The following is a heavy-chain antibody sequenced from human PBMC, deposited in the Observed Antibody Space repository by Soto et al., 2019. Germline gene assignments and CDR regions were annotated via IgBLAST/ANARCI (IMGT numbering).Heavy chain of an antibody. V-gene: IGHV4-61*01. Sequence: ETLSLTCTVSGGSVSSGSYYWSWIRQPPGKGLEWIGYIYYSGSTNYNPSLKSRVTISVDTSKNQFSLKLSSVTAADTAVYYCARDGDYEAYFDYWGQGTLVTVSS. CDR1: GGSVSSGSYY. CDR3: ARDGDYEAYFDY. D-gene: IGHD4-17*01. CDR2: IYYSGST. J-gene: IGHJ4*02.